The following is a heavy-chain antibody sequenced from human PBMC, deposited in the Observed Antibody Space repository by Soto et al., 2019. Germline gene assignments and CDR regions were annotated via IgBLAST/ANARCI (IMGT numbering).Heavy chain of an antibody. J-gene: IGHJ4*02. Sequence: QVQLVQSGAEVKKPGASVKVSCKASGYTFTSYGISWVRQAPGQGLEWMGWISAYNGNTNYAQKLQGRVTMTTDTSASTAYMELRGLRSDDTAVYYCARDLLEWERLHPFDYWGQGTLVTVSS. D-gene: IGHD1-26*01. V-gene: IGHV1-18*04. CDR2: ISAYNGNT. CDR3: ARDLLEWERLHPFDY. CDR1: GYTFTSYG.